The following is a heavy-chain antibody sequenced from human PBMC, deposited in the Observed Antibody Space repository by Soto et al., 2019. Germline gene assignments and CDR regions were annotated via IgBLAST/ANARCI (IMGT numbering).Heavy chain of an antibody. D-gene: IGHD3-3*01. V-gene: IGHV3-48*01. J-gene: IGHJ4*02. CDR3: ARSPGRFLEWLNDY. CDR2: ISSSSSTI. Sequence: GGSLRLSCAASGFTFSSYSMNWVRQAPGKGLEWVSYISSSSSTIYYADSVKGRFTISRDNAKNSLYLQMNSLRAEDTAVYYCARSPGRFLEWLNDYWGQGTLVTVSS. CDR1: GFTFSSYS.